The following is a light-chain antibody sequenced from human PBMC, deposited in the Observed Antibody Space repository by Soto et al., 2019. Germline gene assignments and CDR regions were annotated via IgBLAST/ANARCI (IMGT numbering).Light chain of an antibody. CDR3: QQYNTWPPWT. CDR2: DAS. J-gene: IGKJ1*01. V-gene: IGKV3-15*01. Sequence: ILMTQSPATLSVSPGERATLSCRASQSVSNNLAWYQQKPGQAPRLLIYDASTRATVIPARFSGSGSGTEFTLTISGLQSEDFSGYYCQQYNTWPPWTFGQGTKVEIK. CDR1: QSVSNN.